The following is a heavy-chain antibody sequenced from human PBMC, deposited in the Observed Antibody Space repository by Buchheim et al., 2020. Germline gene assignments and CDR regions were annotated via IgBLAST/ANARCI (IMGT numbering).Heavy chain of an antibody. Sequence: QVQLVESGGGVVQPGRSLRLSCEGSGFIFRTFAIHWVRQAPGKGLEWVGVISYDGSDAYYIDSVKGRFNFSRDNSKNTVYLQMNSLRPDDTAVYFCAKDRRAVADTGLLVFDPWGQGTL. CDR1: GFIFRTFA. CDR3: AKDRRAVADTGLLVFDP. CDR2: ISYDGSDA. V-gene: IGHV3-30*18. J-gene: IGHJ5*02. D-gene: IGHD3-3*02.